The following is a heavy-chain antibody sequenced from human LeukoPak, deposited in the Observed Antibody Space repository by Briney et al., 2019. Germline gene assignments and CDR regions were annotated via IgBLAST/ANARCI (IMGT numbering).Heavy chain of an antibody. J-gene: IGHJ6*03. D-gene: IGHD2-8*01. CDR3: ARGYCTNGVCPYYYYYYMGV. CDR1: GYTFTSYD. CDR2: MNPNSGNT. Sequence: ASVKVSCKASGYTFTSYDINWVRQATGQGLEWMGWMNPNSGNTGYAQKFQGRVTMTRNTSISTAYMELSSLRSEDTAVYYCARGYCTNGVCPYYYYYYMGVWGKGTTVTVSS. V-gene: IGHV1-8*01.